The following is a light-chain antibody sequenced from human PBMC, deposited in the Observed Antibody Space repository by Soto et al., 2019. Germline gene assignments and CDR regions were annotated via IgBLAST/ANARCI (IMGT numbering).Light chain of an antibody. V-gene: IGLV2-14*01. CDR3: SSYTSSSRV. Sequence: QAVLTQPASVSGSPGQSITISCTGTSSDVGGYNYVSWYQQHPGKAPKLMIYEVSNRPSGVSNRFSGSKSGNTASLTISGLQAEDEADYYCSSYTSSSRVFGGGTKVIVL. CDR1: SSDVGGYNY. CDR2: EVS. J-gene: IGLJ3*02.